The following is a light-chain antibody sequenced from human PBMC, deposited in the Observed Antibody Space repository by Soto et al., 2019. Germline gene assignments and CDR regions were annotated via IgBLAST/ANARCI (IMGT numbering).Light chain of an antibody. J-gene: IGLJ2*01. V-gene: IGLV2-8*01. CDR2: EVS. CDR1: SSDVGGYNY. CDR3: SSYAGSNNLGV. Sequence: QSVLTHPPSASGSPGQSVTIYCTGTSSDVGGYNYVSWYQQHPGKAPKLMIYEVSKRPSGVPDRFSGSKSGNTASLTVSGLQAEDEADYYCSSYAGSNNLGVFGGGAKLTVL.